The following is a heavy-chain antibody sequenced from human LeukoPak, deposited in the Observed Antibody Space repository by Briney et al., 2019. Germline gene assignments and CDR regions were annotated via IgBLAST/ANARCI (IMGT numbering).Heavy chain of an antibody. CDR1: GYSISSGYN. V-gene: IGHV4-38-2*02. CDR2: IYHSGST. D-gene: IGHD3-9*01. CDR3: ARRSYWYDILTGYESPYNWFDP. J-gene: IGHJ5*02. Sequence: SETLSLTCTVSGYSISSGYNWGWIRQPPGEGLEWIGSIYHSGSTYYNPSLKSRVTISVDTSKNKVSLKLSSVTAADTAVYYCARRSYWYDILTGYESPYNWFDPWGQGTLVTVSS.